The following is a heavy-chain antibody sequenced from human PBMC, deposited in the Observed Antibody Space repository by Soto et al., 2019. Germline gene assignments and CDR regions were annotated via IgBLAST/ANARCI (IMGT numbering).Heavy chain of an antibody. CDR3: ASSWEYSYDSSGYYWGDDYYYGMDV. CDR1: GGSISSSNW. J-gene: IGHJ6*02. D-gene: IGHD3-22*01. Sequence: QVQLQESGPGLVKPSGTLSLTCAVSGGSISSSNWWSWVRQPPGKGLEWIGEIYHSGSTNYNPSLTSRDTLSVDKSKHQFSQKLSSVTAADTAVYYCASSWEYSYDSSGYYWGDDYYYGMDVWGQGTTVTVSS. CDR2: IYHSGST. V-gene: IGHV4-4*02.